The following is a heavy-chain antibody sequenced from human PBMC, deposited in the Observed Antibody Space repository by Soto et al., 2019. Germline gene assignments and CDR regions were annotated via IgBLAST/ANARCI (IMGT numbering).Heavy chain of an antibody. V-gene: IGHV4-38-2*01. Sequence: NHSETLSLTCAVSGYSINSDYYWGWIRQPPGKGLEWIGSIYHSGATFYNPSLKSRVTISVDTSRDQFSLKLPSVTAADTAVYHCARTGGGYFNFDYWGQGTLVTVSS. CDR2: IYHSGAT. J-gene: IGHJ4*02. D-gene: IGHD3-9*01. CDR1: GYSINSDYY. CDR3: ARTGGGYFNFDY.